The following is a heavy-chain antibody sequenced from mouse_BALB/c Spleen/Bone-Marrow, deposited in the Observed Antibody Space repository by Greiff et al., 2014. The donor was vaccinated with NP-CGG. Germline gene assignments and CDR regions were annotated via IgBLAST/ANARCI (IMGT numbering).Heavy chain of an antibody. CDR3: ASTYGFWYFDV. Sequence: VQLQQPGSVLVRPGASVKLSCKASGYTFTSSWMHWAKQRPGQGLEWIGDIDPNSGNTNYNEKFRGKATLTVDTSSNTAYVDLSSLTSEDAAVFYCASTYGFWYFDVWGAGTTVTVSS. CDR2: IDPNSGNT. D-gene: IGHD1-1*02. V-gene: IGHV1S130*01. J-gene: IGHJ1*01. CDR1: GYTFTSSW.